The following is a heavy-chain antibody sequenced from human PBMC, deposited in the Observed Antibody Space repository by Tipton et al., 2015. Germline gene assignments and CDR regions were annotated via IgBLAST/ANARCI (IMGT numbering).Heavy chain of an antibody. D-gene: IGHD2-15*01. CDR2: IDYSGST. Sequence: KPSETLSLTCTVSGGSVSSDSYYWNWIRQPPGKGLEWIGYIDYSGSTAYNPSLKGRVSISADTSKAQLSLKLRSVTAADTAVYYCARGEQDCRRPICRGGLDVWGQGTMVIASS. CDR3: ARGEQDCRRPICRGGLDV. CDR1: GGSVSSDSYY. V-gene: IGHV4-61*01. J-gene: IGHJ3*01.